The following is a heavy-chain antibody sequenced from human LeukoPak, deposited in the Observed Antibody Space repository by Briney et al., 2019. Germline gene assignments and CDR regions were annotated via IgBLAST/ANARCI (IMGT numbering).Heavy chain of an antibody. V-gene: IGHV4-39*07. CDR1: GGSISSSSYY. Sequence: PETLSLTCTVSGGSISSSSYYWGWIRQPPGKGLEWIGSIYYSGSTYYNPSLKSRVTISVDTSKNQFSLKLSSVTAADTAVYYCARERRDDSSGYYSNYWGQGTLVTVSS. CDR3: ARERRDDSSGYYSNY. CDR2: IYYSGST. D-gene: IGHD3-22*01. J-gene: IGHJ4*02.